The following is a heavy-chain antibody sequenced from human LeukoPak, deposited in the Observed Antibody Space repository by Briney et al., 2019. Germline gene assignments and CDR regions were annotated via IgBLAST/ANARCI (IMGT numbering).Heavy chain of an antibody. CDR1: GGSFSGYY. D-gene: IGHD4-11*01. CDR2: INHSGST. Sequence: SETLSLTCAVYGGSFSGYYWSWIRQPPGKGLEWIGEINHSGSTNYNPSLKSRVTISVDTSKNQFSLKLSSVTAADTAVYYCARGQGKTTQYYFDYWGQGTLVTVSS. J-gene: IGHJ4*02. CDR3: ARGQGKTTQYYFDY. V-gene: IGHV4-34*01.